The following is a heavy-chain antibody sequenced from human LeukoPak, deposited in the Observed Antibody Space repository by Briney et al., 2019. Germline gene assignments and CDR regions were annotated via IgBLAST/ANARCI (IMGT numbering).Heavy chain of an antibody. CDR2: IKQDGSEK. V-gene: IGHV3-7*01. J-gene: IGHJ4*02. CDR1: GFTFRSYW. D-gene: IGHD4-17*01. Sequence: GGSLRLSCAASGFTFRSYWMSWVRQAPGKGLEWVANIKQDGSEKYYVDSVKGRFTISRDNAKNSLYLQMNSLRAEDTAVYYCASHHDYGDYSYFDYWGQGTLVTVSS. CDR3: ASHHDYGDYSYFDY.